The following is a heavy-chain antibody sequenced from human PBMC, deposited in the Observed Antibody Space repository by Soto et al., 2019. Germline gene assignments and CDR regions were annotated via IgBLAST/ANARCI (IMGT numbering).Heavy chain of an antibody. J-gene: IGHJ6*02. CDR2: IIPVFATT. V-gene: IGHV1-69*12. CDR1: GGTFSTYV. CDR3: ARGRIAGAATDFYYYGMDV. Sequence: QVQLVQSGAEVKKPGSSVKVSCKASGGTFSTYVISWVRQAPGQGLEWMGGIIPVFATTNYAQKFQGRVTITADESTKTGYMELNSLRSEDTAVYYCARGRIAGAATDFYYYGMDVWGQGPSVTVSS. D-gene: IGHD1-26*01.